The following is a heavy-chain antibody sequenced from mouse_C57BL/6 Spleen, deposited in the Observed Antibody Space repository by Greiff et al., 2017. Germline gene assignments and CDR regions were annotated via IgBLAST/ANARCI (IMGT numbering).Heavy chain of an antibody. Sequence: VQLQQSGPELVKPGASVTMSCKASGYTFTDYNMHWVKQSHGKSLEWIGYINPNNGGTCYNQKFKGKATLTVNKSSSTAYMVLRSLTSEDSAVYYGAGDYGSGLAWFAYWGQGTLVTVSA. CDR2: INPNNGGT. J-gene: IGHJ3*01. CDR3: AGDYGSGLAWFAY. V-gene: IGHV1-22*01. CDR1: GYTFTDYN. D-gene: IGHD1-1*01.